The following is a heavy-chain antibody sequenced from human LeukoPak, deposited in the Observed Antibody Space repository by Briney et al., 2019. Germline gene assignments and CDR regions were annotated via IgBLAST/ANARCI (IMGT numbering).Heavy chain of an antibody. CDR2: VSAYNGGK. J-gene: IGHJ5*02. D-gene: IGHD2-2*01. Sequence: ASVKVSCKTSGYTFTSYGVTWVRQAPGQGLEWMGWVSAYNGGKNYAQKFQDRVTLTTDTSTNTAYMDLRSLRSDDTAVYYCARIPEGDCSSSSCNYNWFDPWGQGTQVTVSS. V-gene: IGHV1-18*01. CDR1: GYTFTSYG. CDR3: ARIPEGDCSSSSCNYNWFDP.